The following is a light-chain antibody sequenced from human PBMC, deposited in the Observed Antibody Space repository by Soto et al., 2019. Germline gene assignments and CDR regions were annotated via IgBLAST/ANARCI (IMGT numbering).Light chain of an antibody. V-gene: IGKV3-20*01. CDR2: GAS. CDR3: HQYGSSPTWT. CDR1: QSVSSSY. Sequence: VGLTQSPGTLSLSPGERATLSCRASQSVSSSYLVWYQQKPGQAPRLLIYGASSRATGIPDRFSASGSGTDFTLTISRLEPEDFAVYYCHQYGSSPTWTFGQGTKVDIK. J-gene: IGKJ1*01.